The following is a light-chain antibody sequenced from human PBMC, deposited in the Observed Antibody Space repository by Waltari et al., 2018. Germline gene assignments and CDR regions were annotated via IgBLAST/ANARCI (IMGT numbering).Light chain of an antibody. V-gene: IGKV3-20*01. Sequence: EIVLTQSPGTLSLSPGERATLPCRASQSVCSSYLAWYQQKPGQAPRLLIYGASSRATGIPDRFSGSESGTDFTLTISGLEPEDFAVYYCQQYGSSPPVTFGQGTKLEIK. CDR3: QQYGSSPPVT. J-gene: IGKJ2*01. CDR2: GAS. CDR1: QSVCSSY.